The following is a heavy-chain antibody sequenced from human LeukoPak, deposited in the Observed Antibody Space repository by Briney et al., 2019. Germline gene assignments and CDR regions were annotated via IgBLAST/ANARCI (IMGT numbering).Heavy chain of an antibody. CDR2: ISGGGDYI. J-gene: IGHJ4*02. Sequence: GGSLRLSCVASGFSFSSYAMTWVRQAPGKGLEWVSAISGGGDYIYYGDSVKGRFTTSRDNSKRTLYLQMSNLRAEDTAVYYCARDRGGSGWYEFECWGQGTLVTVSS. CDR3: ARDRGGSGWYEFEC. V-gene: IGHV3-23*01. CDR1: GFSFSSYA. D-gene: IGHD6-19*01.